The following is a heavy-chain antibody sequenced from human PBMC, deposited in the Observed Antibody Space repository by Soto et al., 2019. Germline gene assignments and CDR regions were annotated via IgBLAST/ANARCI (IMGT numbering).Heavy chain of an antibody. CDR3: ARERDAFDY. Sequence: ASVKVSCKVSGYTLTELSMHWVRQAPGKGLEWMGWISAYNGNTNYAQKLQGRVTMTTDTSTSTAYMELRSLRSDDTAVYYCARERDAFDYWGQGTLVTVSS. J-gene: IGHJ4*02. V-gene: IGHV1-18*01. CDR2: ISAYNGNT. CDR1: GYTLTELS.